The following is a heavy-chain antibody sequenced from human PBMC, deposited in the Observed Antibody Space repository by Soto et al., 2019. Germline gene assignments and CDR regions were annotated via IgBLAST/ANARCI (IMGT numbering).Heavy chain of an antibody. Sequence: SWGSLRLSCAASGFTVSDYYMTWIRKAPGKGLEWVSAISGSGGSTYYADSVKGRFTISRDNSKNTLYLQMNSLRAEDTAVYYCAKDRARRYYDSSGGPGYRGQGTLGTGPS. CDR2: ISGSGGST. J-gene: IGHJ4*03. CDR3: AKDRARRYYDSSGGPGY. CDR1: GFTVSDYY. D-gene: IGHD3-22*01. V-gene: IGHV3-23*01.